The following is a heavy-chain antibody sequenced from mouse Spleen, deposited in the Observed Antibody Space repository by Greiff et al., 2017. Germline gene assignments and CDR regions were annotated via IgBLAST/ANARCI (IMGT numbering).Heavy chain of an antibody. D-gene: IGHD2-14*01. CDR3: AREYYRYWWYFDV. CDR2: INPSNGGT. V-gene: IGHV1-53*01. CDR1: GYTFTSYW. J-gene: IGHJ1*01. Sequence: QVQLKQSGTELVKPGASVKLSCKASGYTFTSYWMHWVKQRPGQGLEWIGNINPSNGGTNYNEKFKSKATLTVDKSSSTAYMQLSSLTSEDSAVYYCAREYYRYWWYFDVWGAGTTVTVSS.